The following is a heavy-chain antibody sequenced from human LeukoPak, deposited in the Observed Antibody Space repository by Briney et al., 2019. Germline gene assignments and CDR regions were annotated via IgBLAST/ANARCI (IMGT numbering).Heavy chain of an antibody. Sequence: GESLRLSCVASGFTFINNAMTWVRQVPGKGLEWVSNISGRGTSINYAVSVKGRFSISRDNSKNTLYLQMNSLRHEDTAVYYCARADCSGSTCYLRHSWFDPWGQGTLVTVSS. CDR1: GFTFINNA. V-gene: IGHV3-23*01. J-gene: IGHJ5*02. CDR2: ISGRGTSI. D-gene: IGHD2-2*01. CDR3: ARADCSGSTCYLRHSWFDP.